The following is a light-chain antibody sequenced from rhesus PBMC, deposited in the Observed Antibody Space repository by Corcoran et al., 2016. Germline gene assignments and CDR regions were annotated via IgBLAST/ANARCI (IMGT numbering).Light chain of an antibody. V-gene: IGKV1S17*01. Sequence: DIQMTQSPSSLSASVGDRVTITCRASQGITNDLAWYQQKPGETPKLLIYEASSLKSGIPSRFSGSGSGTDFSLTISSLQSEDFATYYCQHYYSTPRTFGQGTKVEIK. J-gene: IGKJ1*01. CDR2: EAS. CDR1: QGITND. CDR3: QHYYSTPRT.